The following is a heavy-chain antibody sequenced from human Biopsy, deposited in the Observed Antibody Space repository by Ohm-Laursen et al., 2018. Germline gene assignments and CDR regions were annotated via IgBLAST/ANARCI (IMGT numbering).Heavy chain of an antibody. CDR2: IVVGSGHT. V-gene: IGHV1-58*01. CDR1: GFTFISSA. CDR3: AATSTLYYYYYAMDV. J-gene: IGHJ6*02. Sequence: SVKVSCKASGFTFISSAVQWVRQARGQRLVWIGLIVVGSGHTNYAQKFQERVTITRDMSTSTAYMELTSLRSEDTAVYYCAATSTLYYYYYAMDVWDQGTTITVSS.